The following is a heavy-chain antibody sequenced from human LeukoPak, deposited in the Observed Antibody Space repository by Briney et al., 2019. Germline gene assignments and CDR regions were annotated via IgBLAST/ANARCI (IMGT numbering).Heavy chain of an antibody. CDR2: ISGSAART. CDR3: AKRGPGSPESGKYYFDY. CDR1: GFTFSSYG. D-gene: IGHD3-10*01. J-gene: IGHJ4*02. Sequence: GSLRLSCAASGFTFSSYGMTWVRQAPGRGLEWVSAISGSAARTFYADSVKGRFTISRDNSKNTLSLQMNSLRAEDTAVYYCAKRGPGSPESGKYYFDYWGQGTLVTVSS. V-gene: IGHV3-23*01.